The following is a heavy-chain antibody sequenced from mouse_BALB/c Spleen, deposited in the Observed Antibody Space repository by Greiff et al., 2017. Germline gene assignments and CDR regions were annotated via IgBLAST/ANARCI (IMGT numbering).Heavy chain of an antibody. V-gene: IGHV10-1*02. CDR1: GFTFNTYA. CDR2: IRSKSNNYAT. CDR3: VRQLGLAY. D-gene: IGHD3-1*01. J-gene: IGHJ3*01. Sequence: EVQLQESGGGLVQPKGSLKLSCAASGFTFNTYAMNWVRQAPGKGLEWVARIRSKSNNYATYYADSVKDRFTISRDDSQSMLYLQMNNLKTEDTAMYYCVRQLGLAYWGQGTLVTVSA.